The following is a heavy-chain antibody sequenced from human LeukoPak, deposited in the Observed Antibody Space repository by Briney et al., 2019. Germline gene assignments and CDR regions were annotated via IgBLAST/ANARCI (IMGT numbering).Heavy chain of an antibody. D-gene: IGHD3-3*01. CDR3: ARGPGYDFWSGYWADYYYMDV. V-gene: IGHV4-4*07. CDR2: ISTSGNT. J-gene: IGHJ6*03. Sequence: SDTLSLTCSVSGGSISSFYRSWIRRPAGKGLEWIGRISTSGNTDYNPSLKSRVTMSLDTSNNQFSLKLSSVAAADTAVYYCARGPGYDFWSGYWADYYYMDVWGKGTTVTVSS. CDR1: GGSISSFY.